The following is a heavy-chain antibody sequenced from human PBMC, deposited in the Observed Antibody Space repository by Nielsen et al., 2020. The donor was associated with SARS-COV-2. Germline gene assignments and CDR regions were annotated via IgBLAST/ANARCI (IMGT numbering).Heavy chain of an antibody. CDR3: ARDSAARYRDGEYYYYYGMDV. J-gene: IGHJ6*02. V-gene: IGHV3-11*04. Sequence: GGSLRLSCAASGFTFSDYYMSWIRQAPGKGLEWVSYISISGNTIYYADSVKGRFTISRDNSKNTLYLQMNSLRAEDTAVYYCARDSAARYRDGEYYYYYGMDVWGQGTTVTVSS. D-gene: IGHD6-6*01. CDR2: ISISGNTI. CDR1: GFTFSDYY.